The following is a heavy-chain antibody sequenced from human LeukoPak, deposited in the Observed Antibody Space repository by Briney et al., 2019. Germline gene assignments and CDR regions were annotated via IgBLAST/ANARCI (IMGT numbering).Heavy chain of an antibody. J-gene: IGHJ4*02. CDR3: ARGLSDSWSYYFDY. V-gene: IGHV4-61*02. D-gene: IGHD6-13*01. Sequence: SETLSLTCTVSGGSISSGSYYWSWIRQPAGKGLEWIGRIYTSGSTNYNPSLKSRVTISVDTSKNQFSLKLSSVTAADTAVYYCARGLSDSWSYYFDYWGQGTLVTVSS. CDR1: GGSISSGSYY. CDR2: IYTSGST.